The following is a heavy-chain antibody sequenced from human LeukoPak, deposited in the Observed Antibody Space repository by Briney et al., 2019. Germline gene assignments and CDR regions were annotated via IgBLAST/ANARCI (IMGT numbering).Heavy chain of an antibody. V-gene: IGHV4-39*01. D-gene: IGHD2-2*01. CDR2: IYYSGST. J-gene: IGHJ6*02. Sequence: SETLSLTCTVSGGSISSSSYYWGWIRQPPGKGLEWIGSIYYSGSTYYNPSLKSRVTISVDTSKNQFPLKLSSVTAADTAVYYCARHVPAAITGYYYGMDVWGQGTTVTVSS. CDR3: ARHVPAAITGYYYGMDV. CDR1: GGSISSSSYY.